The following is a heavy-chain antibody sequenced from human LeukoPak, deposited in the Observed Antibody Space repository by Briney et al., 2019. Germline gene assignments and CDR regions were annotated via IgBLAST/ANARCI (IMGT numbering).Heavy chain of an antibody. V-gene: IGHV3-23*01. Sequence: GGSLRLSCVASGFIVSSNYMSWVRQAPGKGLEWVSAISGTGGSTYYADSVKGRFAISRDNSKNTLYLQMNSLRAEDTDVYYCAKDGYSSSWYYFDYWGQGTLVTVSS. J-gene: IGHJ4*02. D-gene: IGHD6-13*01. CDR1: GFIVSSNY. CDR2: ISGTGGST. CDR3: AKDGYSSSWYYFDY.